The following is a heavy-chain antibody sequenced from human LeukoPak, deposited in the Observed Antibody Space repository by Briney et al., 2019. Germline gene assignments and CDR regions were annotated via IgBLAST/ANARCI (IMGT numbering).Heavy chain of an antibody. CDR3: AKDQGYSYAFDY. J-gene: IGHJ4*02. Sequence: GGSLRLSCAASGFTFSSYAMSWVRQAPRKGLEWVSAISGSGGSTYYADSVKGRFTISRDNSKNTLYLQMNSLRAEDTAVYYCAKDQGYSYAFDYWGQGTLVTVSS. CDR2: ISGSGGST. V-gene: IGHV3-23*01. CDR1: GFTFSSYA. D-gene: IGHD5-18*01.